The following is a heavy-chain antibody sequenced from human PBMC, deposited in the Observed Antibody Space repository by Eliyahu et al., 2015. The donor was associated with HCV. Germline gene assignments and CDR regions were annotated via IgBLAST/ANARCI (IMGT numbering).Heavy chain of an antibody. D-gene: IGHD4-17*01. CDR2: IKKDGSEK. CDR3: ARGPDYGDRSDYFDY. V-gene: IGHV3-7*01. Sequence: ASGFTFSRYWMSWVRQGPGKGLEWVANIKKDGSEKRYVDSVEGRFTVSRDNAKNSLYLEMSSLRAEDTAVYYCARGPDYGDRSDYFDYWGQGILVTVSS. CDR1: GFTFSRYW. J-gene: IGHJ4*02.